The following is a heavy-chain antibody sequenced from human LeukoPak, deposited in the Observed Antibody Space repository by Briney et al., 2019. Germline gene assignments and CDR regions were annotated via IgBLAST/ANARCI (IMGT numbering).Heavy chain of an antibody. CDR3: ATYRQVLLSFES. V-gene: IGHV3-23*01. CDR2: IFPSGGEI. J-gene: IGHJ4*02. Sequence: GGSLRLSCAASGFTFSTFAMIWVRQPPGKGLEWVSSIFPSGGEIHYADSVRGRFTISRDNSKSTLPLRMNSLRAEDTAIYYCATYRQVLLSFESWGQGTLVTVSS. CDR1: GFTFSTFA. D-gene: IGHD2-8*02.